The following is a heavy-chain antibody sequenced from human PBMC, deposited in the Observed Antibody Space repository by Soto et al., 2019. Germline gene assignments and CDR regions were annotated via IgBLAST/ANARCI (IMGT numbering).Heavy chain of an antibody. CDR2: ISSSSTI. CDR1: GFTLSTYS. J-gene: IGHJ4*02. Sequence: EVQLVESGGDLVQPGGSLRLSCAASGFTLSTYSINWVRQAPGKGLEWVSSISSSSTIYYADSVKGRFTISRDNVQNSLYLQMHSLRAEDTAVYYCARERGSGWTFDYWGQGTLVTVSS. V-gene: IGHV3-48*01. CDR3: ARERGSGWTFDY. D-gene: IGHD6-19*01.